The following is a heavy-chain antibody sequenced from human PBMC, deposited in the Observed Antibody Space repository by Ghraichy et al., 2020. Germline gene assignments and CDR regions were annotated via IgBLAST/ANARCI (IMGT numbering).Heavy chain of an antibody. V-gene: IGHV1-69*13. Sequence: SVKVSCKASGGTFSSYAISWVRQAPGQGLEWMGGIIPIFGTANYAQKFQGRVTITADESTSTAYMELSSLRSEDTAVYYCVSQYCSSTSCYINYYYYGMDVWGQGTTVTVSS. D-gene: IGHD2-2*01. CDR2: IIPIFGTA. CDR1: GGTFSSYA. J-gene: IGHJ6*02. CDR3: VSQYCSSTSCYINYYYYGMDV.